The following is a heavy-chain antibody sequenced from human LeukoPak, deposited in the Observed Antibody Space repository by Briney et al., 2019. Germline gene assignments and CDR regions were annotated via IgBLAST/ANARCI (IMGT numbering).Heavy chain of an antibody. D-gene: IGHD3-10*01. CDR2: IGAYNGNT. V-gene: IGHV1-18*04. Sequence: ASVKVSCKASGYTFTSYGISWVRQASGQGLEWMGWIGAYNGNTNYAQKLQGRVTMTTDTSTSTAYMELRSLRSDDTAVYYCARDRGYGSGSYPPLNWFDPWGQGTLVTVSS. CDR3: ARDRGYGSGSYPPLNWFDP. CDR1: GYTFTSYG. J-gene: IGHJ5*02.